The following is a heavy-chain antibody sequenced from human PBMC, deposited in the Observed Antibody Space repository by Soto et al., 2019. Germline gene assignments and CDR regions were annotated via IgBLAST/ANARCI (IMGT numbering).Heavy chain of an antibody. J-gene: IGHJ4*02. CDR1: GDSINSNSHY. D-gene: IGHD1-26*01. CDR2: VFHSGST. CDR3: ARLFNGNYYIAY. V-gene: IGHV4-39*01. Sequence: SSETLSLTCTVSGDSINSNSHYWGWIRQPPGKGLEWIGSVFHSGSTKYNASLKSRVTISVDTSKDQFSLRLSSVTVADTAVYYCARLFNGNYYIAYGGQGALVTVPS.